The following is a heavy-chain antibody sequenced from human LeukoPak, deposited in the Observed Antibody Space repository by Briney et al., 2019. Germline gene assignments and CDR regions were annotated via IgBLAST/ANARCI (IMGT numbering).Heavy chain of an antibody. CDR2: IPYDGSNE. Sequence: PGRSLRLSCAASGFTFSTYAMHWVRQAPGKGLEWVAVIPYDGSNEYYADSVKGRFTISRENSKNRLYLQMNSLRAEDTAVYYCARAEGYGGELDSWGQGTLVTVSS. CDR1: GFTFSTYA. CDR3: ARAEGYGGELDS. D-gene: IGHD4-23*01. V-gene: IGHV3-30*04. J-gene: IGHJ4*02.